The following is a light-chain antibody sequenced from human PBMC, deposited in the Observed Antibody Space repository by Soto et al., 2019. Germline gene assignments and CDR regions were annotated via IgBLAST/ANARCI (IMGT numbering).Light chain of an antibody. V-gene: IGKV3-15*01. J-gene: IGKJ4*01. CDR3: QQYDNWPPLT. CDR1: QSIRSN. CDR2: EAS. Sequence: EIVMTQSPATLSVSPGERATLSCRASQSIRSNLAWYQQKPGQAPRLLIYEASNRATGVPARFSGSGSGTEFTLTISSLQSEDFAVYYCQQYDNWPPLTFGGGTKVDIK.